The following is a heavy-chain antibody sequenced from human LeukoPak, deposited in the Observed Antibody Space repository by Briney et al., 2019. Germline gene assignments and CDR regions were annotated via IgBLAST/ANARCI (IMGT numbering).Heavy chain of an antibody. D-gene: IGHD4-23*01. CDR2: ISAYNGNT. J-gene: IGHJ4*02. V-gene: IGHV1-18*01. Sequence: ASVKVSCKASGGTFSSDAISWVRQAPGQGLEWMGWISAYNGNTNYAQKLQGRVTMTTDTSTSTAYMELRSLRSDDTAVYYCGYGGNSVDYWGQGTLVTVSS. CDR3: GYGGNSVDY. CDR1: GGTFSSDA.